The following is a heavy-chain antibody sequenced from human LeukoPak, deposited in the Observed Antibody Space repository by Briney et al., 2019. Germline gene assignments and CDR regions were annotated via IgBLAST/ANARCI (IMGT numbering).Heavy chain of an antibody. CDR3: ARDFAVAGLDC. D-gene: IGHD6-19*01. CDR1: GFTFSNYA. V-gene: IGHV3-23*01. Sequence: GGSLRLSYAASGFTFSNYAMSWVRQAPGKGPQWVSSISATGGSTYYADSVKGRFTISRDNAKNSLYLQMNSLRAEDTAVYYCARDFAVAGLDCWGQGTLVTVSS. J-gene: IGHJ4*02. CDR2: ISATGGST.